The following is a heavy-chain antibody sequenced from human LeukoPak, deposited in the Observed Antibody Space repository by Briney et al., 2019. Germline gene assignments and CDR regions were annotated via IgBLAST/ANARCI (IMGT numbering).Heavy chain of an antibody. CDR1: GYTFTGYY. CDR2: INPNSGGT. V-gene: IGHV1-2*02. D-gene: IGHD1-7*01. J-gene: IGHJ6*02. CDR3: ARVPLTGTPGTNYYYYGMDV. Sequence: ASVKVSCKASGYTFTGYYMHWVRQAPGQGLEWMGWINPNSGGTNYAQKFQGRVTMTRDTSINTAYMELSRLRSDDTAVYYCARVPLTGTPGTNYYYYGMDVWGQGTTVTVSS.